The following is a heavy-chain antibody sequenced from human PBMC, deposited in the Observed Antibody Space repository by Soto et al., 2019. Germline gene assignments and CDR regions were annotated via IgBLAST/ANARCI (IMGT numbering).Heavy chain of an antibody. V-gene: IGHV1-18*01. CDR3: ARDPATRGYSGYDYGGYFDY. CDR1: GYTFTSYG. J-gene: IGHJ4*02. Sequence: ASVKVSCKASGYTFTSYGISWVRQAPGQGLEWMGWISAYNGNTNYAQKLQGRVTMTTDTSTSTAYMELRSLRSDDTAVYYCARDPATRGYSGYDYGGYFDYWGQGTLVTVSS. D-gene: IGHD5-12*01. CDR2: ISAYNGNT.